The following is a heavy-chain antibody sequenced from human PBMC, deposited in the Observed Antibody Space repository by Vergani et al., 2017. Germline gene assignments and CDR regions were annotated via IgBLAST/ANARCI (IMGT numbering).Heavy chain of an antibody. V-gene: IGHV4-34*01. CDR1: GGSFSGYY. CDR3: ARFDYGDRWFFDY. J-gene: IGHJ4*02. CDR2: INHSGST. D-gene: IGHD4-17*01. Sequence: QVQLQQWGAGLLKPSETLSLTCAVYGGSFSGYYWSWIRQPPGKGLEWIGEINHSGSTNYNPSLKSRATISIDTSKNQFSLEMTSVTAADTAVYFCARFDYGDRWFFDYWGRGLLVTVSS.